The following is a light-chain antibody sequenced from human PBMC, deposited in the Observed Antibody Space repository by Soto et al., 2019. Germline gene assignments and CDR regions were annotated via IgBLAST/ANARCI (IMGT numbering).Light chain of an antibody. CDR1: NGDIGAHNY. Sequence: QSALTQPRSVSGSPGQSVTVSCTGTNGDIGAHNYVSWYQFLPGKAPNIFIYDVNKRPSGVPDRFSGSKSGNTASLTISWLQAEDDDDYYSCSYGHTARVFGEVTKLTVL. V-gene: IGLV2-11*01. J-gene: IGLJ3*02. CDR3: CSYGHTARV. CDR2: DVN.